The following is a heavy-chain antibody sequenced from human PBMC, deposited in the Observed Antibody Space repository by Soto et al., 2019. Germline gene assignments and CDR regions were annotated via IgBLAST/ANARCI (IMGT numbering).Heavy chain of an antibody. J-gene: IGHJ6*02. D-gene: IGHD2-15*01. CDR2: IIPIFGTA. Sequence: SVKVYCKASGGTFSSYAISWVRQAPGQGLEWMGGIIPIFGTANYAQKFQGRVTITADESTSTAYMELSSLRSEDTAVYYCARDIVVVVATGYYYYGMDVWGQGTTVTVSS. CDR1: GGTFSSYA. V-gene: IGHV1-69*13. CDR3: ARDIVVVVATGYYYYGMDV.